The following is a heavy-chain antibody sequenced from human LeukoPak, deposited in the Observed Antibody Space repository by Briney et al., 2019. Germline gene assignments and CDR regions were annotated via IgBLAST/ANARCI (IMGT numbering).Heavy chain of an antibody. Sequence: QPGGPLRLSCAASGFTFSSYAMSWVRQAPGKGLEWVSAISGSGGSTYYADSVKGRFTISRDNSKNTLYLQMNSLRAEDTAVYYCANPGPYGDYFYDAFDIWGQGTMVTVSS. J-gene: IGHJ3*02. CDR1: GFTFSSYA. CDR3: ANPGPYGDYFYDAFDI. CDR2: ISGSGGST. D-gene: IGHD4-17*01. V-gene: IGHV3-23*01.